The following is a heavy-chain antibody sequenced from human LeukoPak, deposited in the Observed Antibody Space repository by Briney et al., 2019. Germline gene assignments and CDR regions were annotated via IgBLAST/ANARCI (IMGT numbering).Heavy chain of an antibody. CDR1: GFTLSGYG. CDR2: ISSSTRII. V-gene: IGHV3-48*01. CDR3: ARMLGGGYTGLFDS. J-gene: IGHJ4*02. D-gene: IGHD3-10*02. Sequence: GGSLRLSCAASGFTLSGYGMNWVRQAPGKGLEWVSYISSSTRIIYYADSVKGRLTISRDNSKNTVYLQMNSLSGDDTAVYFCARMLGGGYTGLFDSWGQGTLVTVSS.